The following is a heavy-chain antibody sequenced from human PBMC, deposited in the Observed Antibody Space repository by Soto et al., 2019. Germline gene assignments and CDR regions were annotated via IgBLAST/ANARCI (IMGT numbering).Heavy chain of an antibody. CDR1: GFTFSSYS. Sequence: EVQLVESGGGLVKPGGSLRLSCAASGFTFSSYSMHWVRQAPGKGLEWVSSISSSSSYIYYADSVKGRFTISRDNAKNSLYMQMNSLRAEDTAVYYCACPRVPGDHSMYYFDSWGQGTLVTVSS. CDR3: ACPRVPGDHSMYYFDS. J-gene: IGHJ4*02. D-gene: IGHD3-16*01. CDR2: ISSSSSYI. V-gene: IGHV3-21*01.